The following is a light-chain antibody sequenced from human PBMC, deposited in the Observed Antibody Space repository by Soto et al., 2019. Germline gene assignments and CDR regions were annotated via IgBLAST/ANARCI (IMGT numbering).Light chain of an antibody. V-gene: IGKV3-15*01. CDR1: QSVNSN. Sequence: EIVMTQSPATLSVSPGERATLSCRASQSVNSNLAWYQQKPGHSPRLLIYGASTRVTGIPARFSGSVSGTDFTLIISSLQSEDFSIYYFQQHNSWPPFFDQGTKLEIK. CDR3: QQHNSWPPF. CDR2: GAS. J-gene: IGKJ2*01.